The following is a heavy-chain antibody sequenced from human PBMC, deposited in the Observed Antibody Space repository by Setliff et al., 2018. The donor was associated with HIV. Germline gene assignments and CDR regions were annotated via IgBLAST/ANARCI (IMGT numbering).Heavy chain of an antibody. Sequence: PSETLSLTCLVSGDSMIPHYWSWIRQPPGRGLEWIGYISNYGSPSYSPSLESRVTILLDTSKNQFSLKLNSVTAADTAVYYCEAATVGETGYYGIDVWGPGTTVTVSS. CDR2: ISNYGSP. J-gene: IGHJ6*02. V-gene: IGHV4-59*11. D-gene: IGHD1-26*01. CDR1: GDSMIPHY. CDR3: EAATVGETGYYGIDV.